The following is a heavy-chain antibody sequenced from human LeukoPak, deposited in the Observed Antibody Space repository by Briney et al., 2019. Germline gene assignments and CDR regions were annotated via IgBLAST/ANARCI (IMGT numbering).Heavy chain of an antibody. J-gene: IGHJ4*02. CDR3: ARDSAMAKGTFDY. Sequence: PGGSLRLSCAASGFTFSSYEMNWVRQAPGKGLEWASYIGGSGSTIYYADSVKGRFTISRDNAKNSLYLQMNRLRGEDTAVYYCARDSAMAKGTFDYWGQGTLVTVSS. V-gene: IGHV3-48*03. CDR2: IGGSGSTI. CDR1: GFTFSSYE. D-gene: IGHD5-18*01.